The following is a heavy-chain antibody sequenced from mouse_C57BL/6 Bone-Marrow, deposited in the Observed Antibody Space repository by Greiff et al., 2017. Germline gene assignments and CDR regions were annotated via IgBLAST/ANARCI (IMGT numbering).Heavy chain of an antibody. CDR1: GYAFTNYL. V-gene: IGHV1-54*01. CDR2: INPGSGGT. Sequence: QVQLKQSGAELVRPGTSVKVSCKASGYAFTNYLIEWVKQRPGQGLEWIGVINPGSGGTTYNEKFKGKATLTADKSSSTAYMQLSSLTSEDPAVYFCARSKNWDSWFAYWGQGTLVTVSA. CDR3: ARSKNWDSWFAY. J-gene: IGHJ3*01. D-gene: IGHD4-1*01.